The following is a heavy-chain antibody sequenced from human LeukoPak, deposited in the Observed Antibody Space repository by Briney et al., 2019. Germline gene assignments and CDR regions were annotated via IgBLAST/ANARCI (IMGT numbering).Heavy chain of an antibody. CDR2: IYVTGNT. D-gene: IGHD1-7*01. Sequence: PSETLSLTCTVSGASISSYYWSWIRQPAGKALEWIGRIYVTGNTTYNPSPESRVTMSLDTSKNHFSLKLRSVTAADTAVYYCARDSGTTGEVKFDPWGQGTLVTVSS. V-gene: IGHV4-4*07. CDR3: ARDSGTTGEVKFDP. J-gene: IGHJ5*02. CDR1: GASISSYY.